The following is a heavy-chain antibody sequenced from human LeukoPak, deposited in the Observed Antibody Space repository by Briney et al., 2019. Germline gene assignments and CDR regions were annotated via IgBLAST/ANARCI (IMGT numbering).Heavy chain of an antibody. CDR3: ARRHYYGSRSPNYYYYGMDV. Sequence: PGGSLRLSCAASGFTFTNYAIHWVRQAPGKGLEWVAIISYDGSNKYYEDSVKGGFTVSRDNSKNTLYLKMNSLKVEDTAVYYWARRHYYGSRSPNYYYYGMDVWGQGTTVTVSS. J-gene: IGHJ6*02. CDR1: GFTFTNYA. CDR2: ISYDGSNK. D-gene: IGHD3-10*01. V-gene: IGHV3-30-3*01.